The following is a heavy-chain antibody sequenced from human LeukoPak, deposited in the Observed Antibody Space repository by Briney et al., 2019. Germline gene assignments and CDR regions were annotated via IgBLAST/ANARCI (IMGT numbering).Heavy chain of an antibody. CDR2: TSTSGST. D-gene: IGHD1-1*01. J-gene: IGHJ4*02. CDR1: GGSISSGSYY. CDR3: ASRTGRYDY. Sequence: SETLSLTCTISGGSISSGSYYWSWIRQPAGKGLEWIGRTSTSGSTNYNPSLKRRVTISVDTSKNQFSLKQSSLTAADTAVYYCASRTGRYDYWGQGTLVTVSS. V-gene: IGHV4-61*02.